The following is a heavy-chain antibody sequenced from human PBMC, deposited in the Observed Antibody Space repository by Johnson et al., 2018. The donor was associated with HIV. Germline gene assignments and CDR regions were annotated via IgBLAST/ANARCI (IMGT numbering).Heavy chain of an antibody. Sequence: VQLVESGGGLVQPGGSLRLSCAASGFTFSSYWMSWVRQAPGKGLEWVANIKQDGSEKNYVDSVKGRFIISRDNAKNSLYLQMNSLRAEDTAVYYCARDRGYWDAFDIWGQGTMVTVSS. V-gene: IGHV3-7*01. CDR3: ARDRGYWDAFDI. J-gene: IGHJ3*02. CDR1: GFTFSSYW. CDR2: IKQDGSEK. D-gene: IGHD3-22*01.